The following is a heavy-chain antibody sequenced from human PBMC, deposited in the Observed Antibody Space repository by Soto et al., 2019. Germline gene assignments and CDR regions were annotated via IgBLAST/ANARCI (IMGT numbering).Heavy chain of an antibody. J-gene: IGHJ4*02. CDR3: VKDVEPGGAAY. V-gene: IGHV3-9*01. CDR2: LIWNSGNT. Sequence: GGSLRLSCTASGFTFGDYAMSWVRQAPGKGLEWVSGLIWNSGNTGYADSVKGRFTISRDNAKKSLYLQMNSLRVEDTAFYYCVKDVEPGGAAYWGQGTLVTVSS. CDR1: GFTFGDYA. D-gene: IGHD3-16*01.